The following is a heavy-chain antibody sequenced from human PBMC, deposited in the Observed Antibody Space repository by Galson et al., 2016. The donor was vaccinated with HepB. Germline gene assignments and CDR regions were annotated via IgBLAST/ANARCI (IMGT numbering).Heavy chain of an antibody. CDR2: INTDGSNT. D-gene: IGHD2-2*01. Sequence: SLRLSCAASGFTFRSYWMHWVRQAPGEGLEWVSHINTDGSNTNYADSVKGRSTISRDNAENTLYLHLHNLRAEDTAVYYCARGGCSRISCLANWGQGTLVTVSP. CDR3: ARGGCSRISCLAN. J-gene: IGHJ4*02. CDR1: GFTFRSYW. V-gene: IGHV3-74*01.